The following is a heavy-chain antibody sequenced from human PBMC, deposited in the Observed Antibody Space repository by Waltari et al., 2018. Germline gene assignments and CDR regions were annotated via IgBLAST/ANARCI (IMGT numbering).Heavy chain of an antibody. Sequence: QVQLVESGGGVVQPGRSLRLSCAASGFTFSSYGMHWVRQAPGKGLEWVAVIWYDGSNKYYADSVKGRFTISRDNSKNTLYLQMNSLRAEDTAVYYCARASVTTFGGWVDYWGQGTLVTVSS. V-gene: IGHV3-33*01. CDR2: IWYDGSNK. D-gene: IGHD4-4*01. CDR1: GFTFSSYG. CDR3: ARASVTTFGGWVDY. J-gene: IGHJ4*02.